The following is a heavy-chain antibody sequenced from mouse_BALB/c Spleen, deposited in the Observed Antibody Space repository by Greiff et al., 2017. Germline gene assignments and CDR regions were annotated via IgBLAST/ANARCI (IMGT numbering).Heavy chain of an antibody. V-gene: IGHV5-6-3*01. CDR1: GFTFSSYG. Sequence: DVMLVESGGGLVQPGGSLKLSCAASGFTFSSYGMSWVRQTPDKRLELVATINSNGGSTYYPDSVKGRFTISRDNAKNTLYLQMSSLKSEDTAMYYCARYGSSWNWYFDVWGAGTTVTVSS. CDR2: INSNGGST. D-gene: IGHD1-1*01. CDR3: ARYGSSWNWYFDV. J-gene: IGHJ1*01.